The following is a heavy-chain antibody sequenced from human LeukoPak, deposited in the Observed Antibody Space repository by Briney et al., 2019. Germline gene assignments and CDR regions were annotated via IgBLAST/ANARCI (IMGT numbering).Heavy chain of an antibody. V-gene: IGHV3-23*01. CDR1: GFTFSSYA. CDR3: AKDHGDYVFDY. Sequence: GGSLRLSCAASGFTFSSYAMSWVRQAPGKGLEWGSGISGSGGSTYYADSVKGRFTISRDNSKNTLYLQMNSLRAEDTAVYYCAKDHGDYVFDYWGQGTLVTVSS. J-gene: IGHJ4*02. D-gene: IGHD4-17*01. CDR2: ISGSGGST.